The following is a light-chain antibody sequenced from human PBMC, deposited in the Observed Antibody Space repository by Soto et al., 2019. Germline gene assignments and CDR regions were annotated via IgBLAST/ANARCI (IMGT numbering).Light chain of an antibody. Sequence: QSVLTQPRSVSGSPGQSVTISCTGTSTDVGGYNYVSRYQQHPGKVPKLMLYDVSKRPSGVPDRFSGSKSGNTASLTISGLQGEDEADYYCCSYAGRDTLYVFGSGTKVTVL. CDR1: STDVGGYNY. J-gene: IGLJ1*01. CDR2: DVS. CDR3: CSYAGRDTLYV. V-gene: IGLV2-11*01.